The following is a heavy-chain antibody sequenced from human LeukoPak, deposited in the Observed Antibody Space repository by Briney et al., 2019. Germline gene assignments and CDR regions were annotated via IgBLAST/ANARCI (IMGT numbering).Heavy chain of an antibody. CDR2: INHSGST. V-gene: IGHV4-34*01. CDR3: ARGHPRAQTADAFDI. CDR1: GGSFSGYY. Sequence: SETLSLTCAVYGGSFSGYYWSWIRQPPGKGLEWIGEINHSGSTNYNPSLKSRVTISVDTSKNQFSLKLSSVTAADTAVYYCARGHPRAQTADAFDIWGQGTMVTVSS. D-gene: IGHD1-14*01. J-gene: IGHJ3*02.